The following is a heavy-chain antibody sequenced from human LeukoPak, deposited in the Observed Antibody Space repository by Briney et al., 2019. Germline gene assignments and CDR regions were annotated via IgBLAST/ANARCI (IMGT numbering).Heavy chain of an antibody. CDR3: ARGELLLWFGDKLRNSDYYGMDV. Sequence: ASVKVSCKASGYTFTSYDINWVRQATGQGLEWMGWMNPNSGNTGYAQKFQGRVTMTRNTSISTAYMELSSLRSEDTAVYYCARGELLLWFGDKLRNSDYYGMDVWGQGTTVTVSS. D-gene: IGHD3-10*01. J-gene: IGHJ6*02. V-gene: IGHV1-8*01. CDR1: GYTFTSYD. CDR2: MNPNSGNT.